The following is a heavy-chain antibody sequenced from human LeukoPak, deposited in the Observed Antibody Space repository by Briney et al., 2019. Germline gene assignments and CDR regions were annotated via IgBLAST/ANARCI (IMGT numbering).Heavy chain of an antibody. Sequence: ASVKVSCKASGYTFTGYYMHWVRQAPGQGLEWMGWINPNSGGTIYAQKFQGRVTMTRDTSISTVYMELSRLRSDDTAVYYCARLGENGLLTGYFYPWGQGTLVTVSS. CDR2: INPNSGGT. CDR1: GYTFTGYY. J-gene: IGHJ5*02. D-gene: IGHD3-9*01. V-gene: IGHV1-2*02. CDR3: ARLGENGLLTGYFYP.